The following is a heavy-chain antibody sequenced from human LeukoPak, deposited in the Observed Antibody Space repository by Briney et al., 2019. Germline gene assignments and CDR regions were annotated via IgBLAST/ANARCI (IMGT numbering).Heavy chain of an antibody. CDR3: ATTTSGGDAFDI. CDR2: IYYSGST. D-gene: IGHD1-26*01. CDR1: GGSISSYY. Sequence: SETLSLTCTVSGGSISSYYGRWMRQPPGEGLEGIGYIYYSGSTNYNPSLKSRVTISVDTPKNQFSLKLSSVTAADTAVYYCATTTSGGDAFDIWGQGTMVTVSS. V-gene: IGHV4-59*01. J-gene: IGHJ3*02.